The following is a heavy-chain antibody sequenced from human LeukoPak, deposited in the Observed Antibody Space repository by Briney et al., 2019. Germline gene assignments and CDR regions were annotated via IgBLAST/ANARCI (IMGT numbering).Heavy chain of an antibody. CDR2: ISGSGGST. CDR3: ARDDSTAHHAFDV. Sequence: PGGSLRLSCAASGFTFSSYAMSWVRQAPGKGLEWVSAISGSGGSTYYADSVKGRFTISRDNAKNSLYLQMNSLRDEDTAVYFCARDDSTAHHAFDVWGHGTMVTVSS. J-gene: IGHJ3*01. V-gene: IGHV3-23*01. D-gene: IGHD3-22*01. CDR1: GFTFSSYA.